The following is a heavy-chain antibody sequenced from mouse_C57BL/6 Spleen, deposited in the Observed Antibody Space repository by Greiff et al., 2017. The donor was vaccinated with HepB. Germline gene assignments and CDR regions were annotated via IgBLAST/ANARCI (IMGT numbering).Heavy chain of an antibody. J-gene: IGHJ1*03. V-gene: IGHV5-4*01. CDR1: GFTFSSYA. Sequence: EVQVVESGGGLVKPGGSLKLSCAASGFTFSSYAMSWVRQTPEKRLEWVATISDGGSYTYYPDNVKGRFTISRDNAKNNLYLQMSHLKSEDTAMYYCAREGRALYGNYEYFDVWGTGTTVTVSS. CDR2: ISDGGSYT. D-gene: IGHD2-1*01. CDR3: AREGRALYGNYEYFDV.